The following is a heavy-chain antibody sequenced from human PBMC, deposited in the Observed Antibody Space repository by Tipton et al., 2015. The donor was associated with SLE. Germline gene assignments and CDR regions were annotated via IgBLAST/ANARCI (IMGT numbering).Heavy chain of an antibody. CDR1: GGSMSSDTYY. D-gene: IGHD1-7*01. Sequence: LSLTCTVSGGSMSSDTYYWSWIRQPAGKGLECIGHVSSRGSPTYHPSLQSRVTISVDTSKNQFSLRLTSVTAADTAVYDCAPGRGTDGYYTYGLDVWGQGATVTVSS. V-gene: IGHV4-61*09. CDR3: APGRGTDGYYTYGLDV. CDR2: VSSRGSP. J-gene: IGHJ6*02.